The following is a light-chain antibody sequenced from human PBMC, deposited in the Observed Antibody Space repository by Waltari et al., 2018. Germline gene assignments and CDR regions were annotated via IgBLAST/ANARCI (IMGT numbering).Light chain of an antibody. CDR2: WAS. Sequence: DIVMTQSPDSLAVSLGVRATFNCKSSQSVFYSSNNRNYLGWYQHKAGQPPKLLIYWASTRESGVPDRFSGSGSGTDFTLTISNLQAEDVAVYYCQQYYATPRTFGQGTKVAIK. CDR3: QQYYATPRT. CDR1: QSVFYSSNNRNY. J-gene: IGKJ1*01. V-gene: IGKV4-1*01.